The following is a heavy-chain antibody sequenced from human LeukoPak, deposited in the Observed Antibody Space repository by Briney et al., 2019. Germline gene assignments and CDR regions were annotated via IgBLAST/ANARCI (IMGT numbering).Heavy chain of an antibody. Sequence: GGSLRLSCAASGFGFSGYGMHWVRQAPGKGLEWVAFIHYDGTESYYADSVKGRFTISRDNSKNTLSLQMNSLRAEDTAVYYCAQGLGDGYNLGGYFDYWGQGTLVTVSS. J-gene: IGHJ4*02. CDR1: GFGFSGYG. CDR3: AQGLGDGYNLGGYFDY. V-gene: IGHV3-30*02. D-gene: IGHD5-24*01. CDR2: IHYDGTES.